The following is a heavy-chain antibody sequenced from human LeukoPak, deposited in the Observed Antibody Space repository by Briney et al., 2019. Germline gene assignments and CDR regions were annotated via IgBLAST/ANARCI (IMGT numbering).Heavy chain of an antibody. Sequence: GGSLRLSCAASGFDFSSNWMHWVRHAPGQGLVWVSRIKGDGISTNYADSVKGRFTISRDNSKNTLYLQMNSLRAEDTAVYYCARSRYSGNFVFDYWGQGTLVTVSS. J-gene: IGHJ4*02. D-gene: IGHD5-12*01. CDR1: GFDFSSNW. CDR3: ARSRYSGNFVFDY. CDR2: IKGDGIST. V-gene: IGHV3-74*01.